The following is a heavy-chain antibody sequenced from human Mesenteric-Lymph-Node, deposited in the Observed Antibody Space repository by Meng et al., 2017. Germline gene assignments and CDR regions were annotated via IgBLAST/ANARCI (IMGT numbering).Heavy chain of an antibody. CDR1: GFSLSTSGVG. J-gene: IGHJ5*02. Sequence: QYTLEESGPTLVKPTQTLTLTCTFSGFSLSTSGVGVGWIRQPPGKALECLAIIYGDDEKRYSPSLESRLTVTKDTSKNQVVLTMTNMVPVDTATYYCARAAARPSDWFDPWGQGTLVTVSS. CDR2: IYGDDEK. V-gene: IGHV2-5*02. CDR3: ARAAARPSDWFDP. D-gene: IGHD6-6*01.